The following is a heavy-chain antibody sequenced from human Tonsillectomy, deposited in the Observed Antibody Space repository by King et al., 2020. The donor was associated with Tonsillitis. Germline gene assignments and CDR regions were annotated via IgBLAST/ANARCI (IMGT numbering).Heavy chain of an antibody. CDR1: GFTFGAYA. CDR2: IRYGGDST. J-gene: IGHJ2*01. D-gene: IGHD7-27*01. V-gene: IGHV3-23*04. Sequence: VPLVASGGGLVQPGGSLRLSCAASGFTFGAYAMTWVRQAPGKGLEWVSTIRYGGDSTFYADTVTGRFTISRDNSKNTLYLEMNSLRAEDTAVYYCASNWGHVHGPDVWGRGTLVTVSS. CDR3: ASNWGHVHGPDV.